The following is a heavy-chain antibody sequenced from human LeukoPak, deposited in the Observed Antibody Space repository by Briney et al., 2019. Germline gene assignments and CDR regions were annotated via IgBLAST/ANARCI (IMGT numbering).Heavy chain of an antibody. J-gene: IGHJ4*02. V-gene: IGHV3-23*01. Sequence: GGSLRLSCAASGFPFSTYAISWVRQAPGKGLEWVSAISGSGGSTYYADSVKGRFTISRDNSKNTLYLQMNSLRAEDTAVYYCAKVPTKTFDYWGQGNLVTVSS. CDR3: AKVPTKTFDY. CDR2: ISGSGGST. CDR1: GFPFSTYA.